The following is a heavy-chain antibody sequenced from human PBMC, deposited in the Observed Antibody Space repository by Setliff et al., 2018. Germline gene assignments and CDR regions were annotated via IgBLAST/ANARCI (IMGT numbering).Heavy chain of an antibody. CDR1: GFTFSSYA. CDR2: ITDSGRTT. J-gene: IGHJ3*02. V-gene: IGHV3-23*01. CDR3: ARRGGTAGARAFDI. D-gene: IGHD2-8*02. Sequence: GESLKISCAASGFTFSSYAMSWVRQAPGKEPEWVSTITDSGRTTYYGPSLRGRFTIPKDNSRNTLYLQMNSLRAEDAAIYYCARRGGTAGARAFDIWGQGTMVTVSS.